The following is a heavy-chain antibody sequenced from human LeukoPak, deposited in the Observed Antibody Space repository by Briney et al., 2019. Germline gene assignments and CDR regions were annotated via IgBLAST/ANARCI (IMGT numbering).Heavy chain of an antibody. J-gene: IGHJ3*02. Sequence: SETLSLTCAVYGGSFSGYYWSWIRQPPGKGLEWIGEINYSGSTNYNPSLKSRVTISVDTSKNQFSLKLSSVTAADTAVYYCARLWREEVDIVATRNAFDIWGQGTMVTVSS. D-gene: IGHD5-12*01. CDR1: GGSFSGYY. V-gene: IGHV4-34*01. CDR3: ARLWREEVDIVATRNAFDI. CDR2: INYSGST.